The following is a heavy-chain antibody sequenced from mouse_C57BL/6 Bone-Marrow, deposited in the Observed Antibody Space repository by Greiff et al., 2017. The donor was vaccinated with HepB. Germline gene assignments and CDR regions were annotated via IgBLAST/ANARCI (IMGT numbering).Heavy chain of an antibody. J-gene: IGHJ1*03. CDR3: ARDASYYDGSSYWYFDV. V-gene: IGHV7-1*01. CDR1: GFTFSDFY. Sequence: EVMLVESGGGLVQSGRSLRLSCATSGFTFSDFYMEWVRQAPGKGLEWIAASRNKANDYTTEYSASVKGRFIVSRDTSQSILYLQMNALRAEDTAIYYCARDASYYDGSSYWYFDVWGTGTTVTVSS. D-gene: IGHD1-1*01. CDR2: SRNKANDYTT.